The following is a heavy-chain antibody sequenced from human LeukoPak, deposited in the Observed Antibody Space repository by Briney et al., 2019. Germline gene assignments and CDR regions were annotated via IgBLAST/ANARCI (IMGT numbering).Heavy chain of an antibody. V-gene: IGHV3-NL1*01. CDR3: AKDLERWLQFDYFDY. CDR2: IYSGGST. Sequence: GGSLRLSCAASGFTFSSYSMNWVRQAPGKGLEWVSIIYSGGSTYNADSVKGRFTISRDNSKNTLYLQMNSLRAEDTAVYYCAKDLERWLQFDYFDYWGQGTLVTVSS. J-gene: IGHJ4*02. D-gene: IGHD5-24*01. CDR1: GFTFSSYS.